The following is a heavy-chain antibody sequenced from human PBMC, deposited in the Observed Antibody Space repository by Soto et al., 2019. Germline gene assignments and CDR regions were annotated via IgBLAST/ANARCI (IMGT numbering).Heavy chain of an antibody. CDR3: ARDIVVVPAASYGMDV. CDR2: INAGNGNT. CDR1: GYTFTSYA. Sequence: ASVKVSCKASGYTFTSYAMHWVRQAPGQRLEWMGWINAGNGNTKYSQKFQGRVTITRDTSASTAYMELSSLRSEDTAVYYCARDIVVVPAASYGMDVWGQGTTVTVSS. D-gene: IGHD2-2*01. J-gene: IGHJ6*02. V-gene: IGHV1-3*01.